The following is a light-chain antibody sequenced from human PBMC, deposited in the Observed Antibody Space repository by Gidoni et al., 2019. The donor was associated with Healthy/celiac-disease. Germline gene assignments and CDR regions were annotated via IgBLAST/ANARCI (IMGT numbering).Light chain of an antibody. CDR1: SSNIGSNT. J-gene: IGLJ3*02. Sequence: QSVLTQPPSASGTPGQRVTISCSGSSSNIGSNTVNWYQQLPGTAPNILIYSNNQRPSGVPDRFSGSKSGTSASLAISGLQSEDEADYYCAAWDDSLNVPVFGGGTKLTVL. V-gene: IGLV1-44*01. CDR2: SNN. CDR3: AAWDDSLNVPV.